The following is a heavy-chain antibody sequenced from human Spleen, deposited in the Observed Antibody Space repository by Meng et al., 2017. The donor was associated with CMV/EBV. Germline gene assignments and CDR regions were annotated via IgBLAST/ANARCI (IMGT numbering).Heavy chain of an antibody. CDR2: IDNNDGRST. V-gene: IGHV3-74*01. CDR3: ARGVAESLGCEMGY. CDR1: GFNVRNYW. J-gene: IGHJ4*02. D-gene: IGHD2-21*01. Sequence: VESGGHLVQPGGALRLSGGVSGFNVRNYWRHWVRRRSEKGLEWVSRIDNNDGRSTSYADSVRGRFTTSRDNAKNTLYLQMDSLRVEDTAVYYCARGVAESLGCEMGYWGQGTLVTVSS.